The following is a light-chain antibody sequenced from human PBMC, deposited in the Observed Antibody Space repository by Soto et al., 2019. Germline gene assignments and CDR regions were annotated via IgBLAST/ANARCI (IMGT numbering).Light chain of an antibody. CDR2: TNI. V-gene: IGLV1-44*01. Sequence: QAVVTQPPSASGTPGQRVTISCSGSSSNIGSNTVNWYQQLPGTAPKLLIYTNIQRPSGVPDRFSGSKSGTSASLAISGLQSEDEADYYCAAWDDSLKGVIFGGGTKLTVL. J-gene: IGLJ2*01. CDR3: AAWDDSLKGVI. CDR1: SSNIGSNT.